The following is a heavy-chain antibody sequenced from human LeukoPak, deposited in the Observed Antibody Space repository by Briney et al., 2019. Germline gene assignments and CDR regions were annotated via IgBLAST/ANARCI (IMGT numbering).Heavy chain of an antibody. CDR1: GGSISNSNW. CDR2: IYHSGNT. V-gene: IGHV4-4*02. D-gene: IGHD3-22*01. Sequence: SGTLSLTCAVSGGSISNSNWWSWVRQPPGKGLEWVGEIYHSGNTNYNPSLESRVTITVDTSKNQFSLELNSVTAADTALYFCTSLYYYDTTGYYWRGFDYWGQGALVTVSS. J-gene: IGHJ4*02. CDR3: TSLYYYDTTGYYWRGFDY.